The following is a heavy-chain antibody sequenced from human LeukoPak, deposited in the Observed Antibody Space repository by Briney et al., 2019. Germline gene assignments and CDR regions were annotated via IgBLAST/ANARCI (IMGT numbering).Heavy chain of an antibody. CDR1: GGSISSYY. D-gene: IGHD5-18*01. J-gene: IGHJ4*02. CDR2: IYYSGST. V-gene: IGHV4-59*08. Sequence: SETLSLTCTVSGGSISSYYWSWIRQPPGKGLEWIGYIYYSGSTNYNPSLKSRVTISVDTSKNQFSLKLSSVTAADTAVYYCARRAGYSYGSHFDYWGQGTLVTVSS. CDR3: ARRAGYSYGSHFDY.